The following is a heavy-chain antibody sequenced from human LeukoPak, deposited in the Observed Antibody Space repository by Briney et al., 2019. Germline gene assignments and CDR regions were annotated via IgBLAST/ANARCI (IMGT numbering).Heavy chain of an antibody. Sequence: ASVKVSCKASGYTFTSYDINWVRQATGQGLEWMGWMNPNSGNTGYAQKFRGRVTMTRNTSISTAYMELSSLRSEDTAVYYCARGLQTYYYGSGSYQFDPWGQGTLVTVSS. D-gene: IGHD3-10*01. CDR2: MNPNSGNT. CDR3: ARGLQTYYYGSGSYQFDP. CDR1: GYTFTSYD. J-gene: IGHJ5*02. V-gene: IGHV1-8*01.